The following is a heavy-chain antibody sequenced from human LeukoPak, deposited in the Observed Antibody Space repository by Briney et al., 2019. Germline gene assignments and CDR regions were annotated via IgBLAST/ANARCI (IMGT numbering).Heavy chain of an antibody. D-gene: IGHD3-10*01. V-gene: IGHV3-53*01. J-gene: IGHJ4*02. CDR2: IYSDGST. CDR3: AREKGRGVISPYFDY. Sequence: GGSLRLSCAASGFTVSSNYMSWVRQAPGKGLEWVSVIYSDGSTYHEDSVKGRFTISRGNSKNTLSLQMNSLRAEDTAVYYCAREKGRGVISPYFDYWGQGTLVTVSS. CDR1: GFTVSSNY.